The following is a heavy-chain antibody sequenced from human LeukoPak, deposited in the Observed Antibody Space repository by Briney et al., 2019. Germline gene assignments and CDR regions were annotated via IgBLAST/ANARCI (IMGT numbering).Heavy chain of an antibody. D-gene: IGHD5-24*01. J-gene: IGHJ6*03. Sequence: GGSLRLSCAASGFTFSDYGLHWVRQAPGKGREGVALIWHDGSNKYYADSVMGRFTISRDNSKNTLYLQMNSLRAEDTAMYYCAKDGDAYTEFYYYYMDVWGKGTAVTVSS. CDR3: AKDGDAYTEFYYYYMDV. CDR1: GFTFSDYG. CDR2: IWHDGSNK. V-gene: IGHV3-33*06.